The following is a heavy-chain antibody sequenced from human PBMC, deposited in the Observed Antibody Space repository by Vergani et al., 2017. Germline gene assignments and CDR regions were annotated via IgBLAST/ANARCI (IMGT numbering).Heavy chain of an antibody. Sequence: QVQLQQWGAGLLKPSETLSLTCAVSGWSFSGYYLSWIRQPPGKGLEWIGEINHSGSTIYNPSLKTRVTISVDTSKNQFSLKLSSVTAADTTVYYCATALKRGLRLGWSAANFYYWGQGPLVTVS. CDR2: INHSGST. CDR1: GWSFSGYY. V-gene: IGHV4-34*01. D-gene: IGHD5-24*01. CDR3: ATALKRGLRLGWSAANFYY. J-gene: IGHJ4*02.